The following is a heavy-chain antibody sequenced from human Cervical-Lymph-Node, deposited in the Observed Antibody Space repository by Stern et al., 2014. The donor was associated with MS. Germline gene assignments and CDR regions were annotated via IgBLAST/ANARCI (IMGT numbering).Heavy chain of an antibody. CDR1: GFTFSSYW. CDR2: ISSDGSST. V-gene: IGHV3-74*01. J-gene: IGHJ4*02. Sequence: EVQLVEPGGGLVQPGGSLRLSCAASGFTFSSYWMYWVLPAPGKGLVWVSRISSDGSSTSYADSVKGRFSISRDNAQNTLYLQMSSLRAEDTAVYYCARDRYYLDYWGQGTLVTVSS. CDR3: ARDRYYLDY.